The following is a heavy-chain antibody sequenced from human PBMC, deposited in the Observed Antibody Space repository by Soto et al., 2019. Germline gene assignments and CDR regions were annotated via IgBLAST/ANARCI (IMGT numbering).Heavy chain of an antibody. CDR1: GFSFSSYE. Sequence: EVQLVESGGGLVQPGGSLRLSCEASGFSFSSYEMNWVRQAPGKGLEWVSYISTGGGAIHYADSVKGRFTVSRDNAKSSLYLQMNRLRAEDTALYYCARDIGGGNWVDPWGQGTLVTVSS. V-gene: IGHV3-48*03. CDR3: ARDIGGGNWVDP. D-gene: IGHD1-26*01. J-gene: IGHJ5*02. CDR2: ISTGGGAI.